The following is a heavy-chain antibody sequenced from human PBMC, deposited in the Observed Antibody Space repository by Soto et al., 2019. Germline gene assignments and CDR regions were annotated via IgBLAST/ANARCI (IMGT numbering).Heavy chain of an antibody. CDR3: ARPRRAPYYYDSSGYSPKYGMDV. CDR1: GFTVSSNY. CDR2: IYSGGST. J-gene: IGHJ6*02. V-gene: IGHV3-53*01. D-gene: IGHD3-22*01. Sequence: TGGSLRLSCAASGFTVSSNYMSWVRQAPGKGLEWVSVIYSGGSTYYADSVKGRFTISRDNSKNTLYLQMNSLRAEDTAVYYCARPRRAPYYYDSSGYSPKYGMDVWGQGTTVTVSS.